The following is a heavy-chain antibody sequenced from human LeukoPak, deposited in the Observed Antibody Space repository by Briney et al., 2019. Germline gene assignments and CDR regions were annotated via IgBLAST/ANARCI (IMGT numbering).Heavy chain of an antibody. CDR1: GGSFSGYY. J-gene: IGHJ4*02. CDR2: ISHSGST. CDR3: AGAHYYGSGSYPYYFDY. D-gene: IGHD3-10*01. V-gene: IGHV4-34*01. Sequence: SETLSLTCAVYGGSFSGYYWSWIRQPPGKGLEWIGEISHSGSTNYNPSLKSRVTISVDTSKNQFSLKLSTVTAADTAVYYRAGAHYYGSGSYPYYFDYWGQGTLVTVSS.